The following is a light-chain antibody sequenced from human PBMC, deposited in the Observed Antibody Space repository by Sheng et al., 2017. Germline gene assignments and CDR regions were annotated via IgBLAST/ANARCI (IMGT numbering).Light chain of an antibody. V-gene: IGKV3-15*01. CDR2: RAS. CDR1: QSVGDF. J-gene: IGKJ1*01. CDR3: QHYYNWPRT. Sequence: EVVLTQSPATLSVSPGERATLSCRASQSVGDFLAWFQQKPGQAPRLLISRASTRATGIPVRFSGSGSGTEFTLTISSLQPEDFAFYYCQHYYNWPRTFGQGTEGGN.